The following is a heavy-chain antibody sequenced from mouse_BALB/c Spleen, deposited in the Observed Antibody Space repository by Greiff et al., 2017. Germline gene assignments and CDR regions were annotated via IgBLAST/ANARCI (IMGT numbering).Heavy chain of an antibody. J-gene: IGHJ2*01. Sequence: VKLVESGPGLVAPSQSLSITCTVSGFSLTSYGVHWVRQPPGKGLEWLGVIWAGGSTNYNSALMSRLSISKDNSKSQVFLKMNSLQNDDTAMYYCARDRNWDWSFDYWGQGTTLTVSS. D-gene: IGHD4-1*01. V-gene: IGHV2-9*02. CDR3: ARDRNWDWSFDY. CDR2: IWAGGST. CDR1: GFSLTSYG.